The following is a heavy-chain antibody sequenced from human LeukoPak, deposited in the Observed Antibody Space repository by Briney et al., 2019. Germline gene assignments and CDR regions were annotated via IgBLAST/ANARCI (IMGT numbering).Heavy chain of an antibody. Sequence: GGSLRLSCAASGFTFSSYGMHWVRQAPGKGLEWVAFIRYDGSNKYYADSVKGRFTISRDNAKNSLYLQMNSLRAEDTAVYYCARDLYRIVVVPHYFDYWGQGTLVTVSS. D-gene: IGHD3-22*01. V-gene: IGHV3-30*02. CDR1: GFTFSSYG. CDR2: IRYDGSNK. CDR3: ARDLYRIVVVPHYFDY. J-gene: IGHJ4*02.